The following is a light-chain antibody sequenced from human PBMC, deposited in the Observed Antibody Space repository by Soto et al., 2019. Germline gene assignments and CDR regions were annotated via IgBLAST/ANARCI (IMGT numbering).Light chain of an antibody. J-gene: IGLJ7*01. CDR2: RNH. Sequence: QSVLTQSPSASGTPGQRVTISCSGSRSNIGTYTVNWYQQLPGTAPTLLIYRNHQRPSGVPDRFSGSKSGTSASLAISGPQSEDEADYYCVAWDDSLRAVVFGGGTQLTVL. V-gene: IGLV1-44*01. CDR3: VAWDDSLRAVV. CDR1: RSNIGTYT.